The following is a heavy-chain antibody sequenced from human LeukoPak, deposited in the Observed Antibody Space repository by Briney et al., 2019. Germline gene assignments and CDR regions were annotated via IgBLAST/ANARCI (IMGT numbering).Heavy chain of an antibody. CDR1: GFTFSSYS. CDR3: AKRQLVPEGLFDY. CDR2: ISGSGGST. V-gene: IGHV3-23*01. D-gene: IGHD6-13*01. Sequence: GGSLRLSCAASGFTFSSYSMNWVRQAPGKGLEWVSVISGSGGSTDYADSVKGRFTISRDNSNNTLYLQMNSLRAEDTAVYYCAKRQLVPEGLFDYWGQGTLVTVSS. J-gene: IGHJ4*02.